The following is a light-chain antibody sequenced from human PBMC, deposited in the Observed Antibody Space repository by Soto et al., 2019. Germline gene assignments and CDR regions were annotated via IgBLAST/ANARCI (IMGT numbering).Light chain of an antibody. CDR2: DAS. Sequence: DIQMTQSPSTLSASVGDRVTITCRASQSISSWLAWYQQKPGKAPKLLIYDASSLESGVPSRFSGSGSGTEFTLTISTLQPDDFALYYCQQYNIYSWTFGQGTKV. J-gene: IGKJ1*01. CDR1: QSISSW. V-gene: IGKV1-5*01. CDR3: QQYNIYSWT.